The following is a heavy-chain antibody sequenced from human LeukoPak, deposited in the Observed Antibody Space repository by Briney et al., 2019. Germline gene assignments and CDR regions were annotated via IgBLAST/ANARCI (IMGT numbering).Heavy chain of an antibody. V-gene: IGHV3-48*03. CDR2: IIVSGSTM. Sequence: QTGGSLRLSCVASGFTFSTYEMIWVRQAPGKGLEWVACIIVSGSTMYYADSVKGRFTISRDNAKNSLYLQMNSLRAEGTAIYYCARVGYTSGWYYFDYWGQGTLVTVSS. J-gene: IGHJ4*02. CDR1: GFTFSTYE. D-gene: IGHD6-19*01. CDR3: ARVGYTSGWYYFDY.